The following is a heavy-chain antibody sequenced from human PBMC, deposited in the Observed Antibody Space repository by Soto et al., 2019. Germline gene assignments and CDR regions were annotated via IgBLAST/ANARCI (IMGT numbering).Heavy chain of an antibody. Sequence: SETLSLTCTVSGGSISSYYWSWIRQPPGKGLEWIGYIYYSGSTNYNPSLKSRVTISVDTSKNQFSLKLSSVTAADTAVYYCARVTNYDSSGYVHDDAFDIWGQGTMVTVSS. J-gene: IGHJ3*02. V-gene: IGHV4-59*01. D-gene: IGHD3-22*01. CDR2: IYYSGST. CDR1: GGSISSYY. CDR3: ARVTNYDSSGYVHDDAFDI.